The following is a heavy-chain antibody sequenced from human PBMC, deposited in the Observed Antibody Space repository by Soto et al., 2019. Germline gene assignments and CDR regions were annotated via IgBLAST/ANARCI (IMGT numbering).Heavy chain of an antibody. D-gene: IGHD3-22*01. CDR2: ISAYNGNT. CDR1: GYTFTSYG. Sequence: ASVKVSCKASGYTFTSYGISCVRQAPGQGLEWMGWISAYNGNTNYAQKLQGRVTMTTDTSTSTAYMELRSLRSDDTAVYYCARAGYYYDSSGYYYQYYFDYWGQGTLVTVSS. CDR3: ARAGYYYDSSGYYYQYYFDY. J-gene: IGHJ4*02. V-gene: IGHV1-18*01.